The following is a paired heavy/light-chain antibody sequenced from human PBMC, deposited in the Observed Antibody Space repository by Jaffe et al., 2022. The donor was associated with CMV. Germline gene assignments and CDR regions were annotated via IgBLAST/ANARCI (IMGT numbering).Heavy chain of an antibody. CDR3: ARTRGLGLSGTFDI. D-gene: IGHD2-2*01. V-gene: IGHV4-39*01. Sequence: QLQVQESGPGLVKPSETLSLTCTVSGGSISTTSFYWGWIRQPPGKGLEWIGSIFYTGSVYYNPSLKSRVTISVDTSNNQFSLKLNSVTAADTAVYYCARTRGLGLSGTFDIWGRGTMVTVSS. J-gene: IGHJ3*02. CDR1: GGSISTTSFY. CDR2: IFYTGSV.
Light chain of an antibody. CDR2: RAS. V-gene: IGKV1-5*03. CDR1: QSIRGW. CDR3: QHYNIESGLT. J-gene: IGKJ4*01. Sequence: DIQMTQSPSTLSASVGDRVTITCRASQSIRGWLAWYQQKPGKAPNLLIYRASTLESGVPSRFSGSGFGTDFTLTINRLQPDDFATYFCQHYNIESGLTFGGGTRVEIK.